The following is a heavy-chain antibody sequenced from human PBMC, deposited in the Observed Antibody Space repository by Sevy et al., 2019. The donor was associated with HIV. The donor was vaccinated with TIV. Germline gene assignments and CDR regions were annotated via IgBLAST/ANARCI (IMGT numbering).Heavy chain of an antibody. V-gene: IGHV4-59*08. D-gene: IGHD3-16*01. CDR3: ARRPRGGAYLDF. CDR1: GGSVSAYY. Sequence: SETLSLTCTVSGGSVSAYYWNWIRQAPGKGLEWIGHVYYSGSTNYNPSLNSRITISIETSKNQFSLKVNSVTAAYTAVYYCARRPRGGAYLDFWGNGTTVTVSS. J-gene: IGHJ6*03. CDR2: VYYSGST.